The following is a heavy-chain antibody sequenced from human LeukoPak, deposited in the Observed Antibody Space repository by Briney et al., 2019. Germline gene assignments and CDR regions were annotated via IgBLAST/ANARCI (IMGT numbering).Heavy chain of an antibody. CDR2: INPDGSTT. V-gene: IGHV3-74*01. D-gene: IGHD3-22*01. CDR3: ARVLSGSWDWFDP. CDR1: GFTFSRYW. J-gene: IGHJ5*02. Sequence: GESLRLSCAASGFTFSRYWIHWVRQAPGKGLEWVSRINPDGSTTTYADSVKGRFTISRDNAKNTVYLQMNSLRAEDTAVYYSARVLSGSWDWFDPWGQGTLVTVSS.